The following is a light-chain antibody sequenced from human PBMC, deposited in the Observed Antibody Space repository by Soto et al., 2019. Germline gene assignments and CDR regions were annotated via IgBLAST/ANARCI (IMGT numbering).Light chain of an antibody. CDR3: SSYAGSGNLGV. Sequence: QSVLTQPPSASGSPGQSVTISCTGTSSDVGGYNFVSWYQQHPGKAPKLMIYEVTKRPSGVPSRFSGSKSGNTASLTVSGLQAEDEADYYCSSYAGSGNLGVFGGGTQLTVL. V-gene: IGLV2-8*01. CDR2: EVT. CDR1: SSDVGGYNF. J-gene: IGLJ3*02.